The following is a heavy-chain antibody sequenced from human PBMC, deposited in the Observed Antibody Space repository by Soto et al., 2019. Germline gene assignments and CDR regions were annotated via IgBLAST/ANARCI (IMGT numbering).Heavy chain of an antibody. J-gene: IGHJ4*02. CDR3: TTRNRFMVRGVTRDY. Sequence: GGSLRLSCAASGFSFSGSAIHWVRQASGKGLEWVGRIRSKINNYATAYAASVKGGFTISRDDSKNTAYLQMISLKSEDTAVYYCTTRNRFMVRGVTRDYWGQGTLVTVSS. V-gene: IGHV3-73*01. CDR1: GFSFSGSA. D-gene: IGHD3-10*01. CDR2: IRSKINNYAT.